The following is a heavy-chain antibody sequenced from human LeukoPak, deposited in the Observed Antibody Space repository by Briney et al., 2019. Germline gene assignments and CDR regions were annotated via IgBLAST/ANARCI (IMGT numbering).Heavy chain of an antibody. Sequence: PSETLSLTCTVSGGSISSYYWSWIRQPPGKGLEWIGYVHYSGSTNYNPSLKSRVTISVDTSKNQFSLKLNSVTAADTAVYYCARRYTSGWYNYWGQGTLVTVSS. CDR3: ARRYTSGWYNY. D-gene: IGHD6-19*01. CDR1: GGSISSYY. CDR2: VHYSGST. J-gene: IGHJ4*02. V-gene: IGHV4-59*08.